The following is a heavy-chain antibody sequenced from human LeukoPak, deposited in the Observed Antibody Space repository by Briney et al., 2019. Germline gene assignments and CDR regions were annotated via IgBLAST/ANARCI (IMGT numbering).Heavy chain of an antibody. CDR3: ARDPSIAVAGTSSFDP. CDR2: IIPIFGTA. Sequence: SVKLSCKASGGTFSSYDISWVRQAPGQGLEWVGGIIPIFGTANYAQKFQGRVTITADKSTSTSYMEMSSLRSEDTAVYYGARDPSIAVAGTSSFDPWGQGTLVTVFS. J-gene: IGHJ5*02. CDR1: GGTFSSYD. D-gene: IGHD6-19*01. V-gene: IGHV1-69*06.